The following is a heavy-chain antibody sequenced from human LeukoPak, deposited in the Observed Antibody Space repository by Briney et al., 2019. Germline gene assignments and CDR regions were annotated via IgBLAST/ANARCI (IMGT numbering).Heavy chain of an antibody. CDR2: IAYDGSRA. CDR1: GFIFSDYA. CDR3: TRYNNDHFDY. D-gene: IGHD1-14*01. Sequence: GGSLRLSCAASGFIFSDYAMAWVRLTPGKGLEWVAVIAYDGSRAFYADSVKGRFTISRDNSKNTMSVQMDDLRAEDTAVYYCTRYNNDHFDYWGQGTLVTVSS. J-gene: IGHJ4*02. V-gene: IGHV3-33*08.